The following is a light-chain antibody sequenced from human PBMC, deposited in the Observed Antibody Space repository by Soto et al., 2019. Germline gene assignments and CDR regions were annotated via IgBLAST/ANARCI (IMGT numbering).Light chain of an antibody. CDR1: SRDIGTSNL. CDR2: EVT. Sequence: QSALTQPASVSGSPGQSITISCTGTSRDIGTSNLVSWYQQYPGKAPKLMIYEVTKRPSGISYRFSGSKSGNTASLTISGLQPEDESYYDCYSFTGISTSLFVFRTGTKVTVL. CDR3: YSFTGISTSLFV. V-gene: IGLV2-23*02. J-gene: IGLJ1*01.